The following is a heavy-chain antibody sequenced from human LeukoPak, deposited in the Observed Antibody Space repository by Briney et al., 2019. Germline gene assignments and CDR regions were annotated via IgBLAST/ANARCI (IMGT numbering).Heavy chain of an antibody. D-gene: IGHD3-10*01. CDR1: GGSISSYY. CDR2: IYYSGST. CDR3: ARDLGPFSYYGSGSWFDP. J-gene: IGHJ5*02. Sequence: SETLSLTCTVSGGSISSYYWSWIRQPPGKGLEWIGYIYYSGSTNYNPSLKSRVTISVDTSKNQFSLKLSSVTAADTAVYYCARDLGPFSYYGSGSWFDPWGQGTLVTVSS. V-gene: IGHV4-59*01.